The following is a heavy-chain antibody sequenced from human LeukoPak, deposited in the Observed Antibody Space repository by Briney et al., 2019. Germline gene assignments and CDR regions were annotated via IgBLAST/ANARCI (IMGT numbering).Heavy chain of an antibody. Sequence: ASVKVSCKASGYTFTSYGISWVRQAPGQGLEWMGWISAYNGNTNYAQKLQGRVTMTTDTSTSTAYMELRSLRSDDTAVYYCARESDYYDSSGYTVGSDYWGQGTLVTVSS. CDR1: GYTFTSYG. CDR2: ISAYNGNT. V-gene: IGHV1-18*01. CDR3: ARESDYYDSSGYTVGSDY. J-gene: IGHJ4*02. D-gene: IGHD3-22*01.